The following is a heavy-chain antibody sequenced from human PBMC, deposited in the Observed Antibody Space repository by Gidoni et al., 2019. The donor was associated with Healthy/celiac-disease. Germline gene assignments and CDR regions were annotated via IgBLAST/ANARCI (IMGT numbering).Heavy chain of an antibody. Sequence: QVQLQQWGAGLLKPSATLSLSCAVHGGSFSGYYWSWIRQPPGKGLEWIGEINHSGSTNYNPSLKSRVTISVDTSKNQFSLKLSSVTAADTAVYYCARGKGPSIAARPHDYWGQGTLVTVSS. CDR3: ARGKGPSIAARPHDY. V-gene: IGHV4-34*01. CDR2: INHSGST. CDR1: GGSFSGYY. J-gene: IGHJ4*02. D-gene: IGHD6-6*01.